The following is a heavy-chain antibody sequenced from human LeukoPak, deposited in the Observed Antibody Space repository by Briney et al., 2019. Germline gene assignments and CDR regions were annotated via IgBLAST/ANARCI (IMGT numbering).Heavy chain of an antibody. CDR1: GGSISSYY. Sequence: SETLSLTCTVSGGSISSYYWSWIRQPPGKGLEWIGYIYYSGSTNCNPSLESRVTISVDTSKNQFSLRLTSVTAADTAVYYCAGYSSGWYQYFDYWGQGTLVTVSS. V-gene: IGHV4-59*01. CDR3: AGYSSGWYQYFDY. CDR2: IYYSGST. D-gene: IGHD6-19*01. J-gene: IGHJ4*02.